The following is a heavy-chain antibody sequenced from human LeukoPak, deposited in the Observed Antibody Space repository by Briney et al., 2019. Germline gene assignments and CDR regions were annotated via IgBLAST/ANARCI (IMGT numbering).Heavy chain of an antibody. Sequence: GGSRRGSSAASGLTFSSYGMHWVRQAPGKRLERVAVISYDGSNKYYADSVKGRFSISRDNSKNKLYLQVNSLRADDKPLYYCARDGKRIGARPEWFDYWGQGTLVT. D-gene: IGHD6-6*01. V-gene: IGHV3-30*03. CDR3: ARDGKRIGARPEWFDY. J-gene: IGHJ4*02. CDR1: GLTFSSYG. CDR2: ISYDGSNK.